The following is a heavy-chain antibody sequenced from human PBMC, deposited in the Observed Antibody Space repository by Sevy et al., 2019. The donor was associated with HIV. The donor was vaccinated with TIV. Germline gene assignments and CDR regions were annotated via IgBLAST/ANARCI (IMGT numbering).Heavy chain of an antibody. D-gene: IGHD2-8*01. CDR2: ISSSSSYI. Sequence: GGSLRLSCAASGITFTIYTMNWVRQAPGKGLEWVSSISSSSSYIYYADSVKGRFTISRDNAKSSLYLQMNSLRAEDTAVYYCAREDSNGVRYSHWGQGTLVTVSS. CDR3: AREDSNGVRYSH. J-gene: IGHJ4*02. V-gene: IGHV3-21*01. CDR1: GITFTIYT.